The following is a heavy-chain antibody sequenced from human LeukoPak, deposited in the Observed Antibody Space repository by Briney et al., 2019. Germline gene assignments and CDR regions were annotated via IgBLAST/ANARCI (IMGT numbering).Heavy chain of an antibody. CDR2: IYYSGST. J-gene: IGHJ6*02. Sequence: PSETLSLTCTVSGGSISSGGYYWSWIRQHPGKGLEWIGYIYYSGSTYYNPSLKSRVTISVDTSKNQFSLKLSSVTAADTAVYYCARCHMVRGVKTLSYYYYGMDVWGQGTTVTVSS. CDR3: ARCHMVRGVKTLSYYYYGMDV. V-gene: IGHV4-31*03. D-gene: IGHD3-10*01. CDR1: GGSISSGGYY.